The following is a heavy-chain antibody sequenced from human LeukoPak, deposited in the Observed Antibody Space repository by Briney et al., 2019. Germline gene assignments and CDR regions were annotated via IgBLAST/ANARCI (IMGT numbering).Heavy chain of an antibody. CDR2: IYTSGST. CDR1: GGSFSGYY. D-gene: IGHD3-22*01. CDR3: AREKIVVVMNFYYYYGMDV. Sequence: PSETLSLTCAVYGGSFSGYYWSWIRQPPGKGLEWIGRIYTSGSTNYNPSLKSRVTMSVDTSKNQFSLKLSSVTAADTAVYYCAREKIVVVMNFYYYYGMDVWGQGTTVTVSS. J-gene: IGHJ6*02. V-gene: IGHV4-4*07.